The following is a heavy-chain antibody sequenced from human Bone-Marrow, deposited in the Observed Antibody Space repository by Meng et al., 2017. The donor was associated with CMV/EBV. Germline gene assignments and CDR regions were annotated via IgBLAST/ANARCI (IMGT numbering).Heavy chain of an antibody. CDR3: AKDRTYVAGIFDY. V-gene: IGHV3-23*01. Sequence: ASGFTFSSYALTWVRQAPGKGLEWVSGISTSGGATYYADSVKGRFPISRDNSKDMLYLQMHSLRAEDTAFYYCAKDRTYVAGIFDYWGQGTLVTVSS. CDR2: ISTSGGAT. D-gene: IGHD6-19*01. J-gene: IGHJ4*02. CDR1: GFTFSSYA.